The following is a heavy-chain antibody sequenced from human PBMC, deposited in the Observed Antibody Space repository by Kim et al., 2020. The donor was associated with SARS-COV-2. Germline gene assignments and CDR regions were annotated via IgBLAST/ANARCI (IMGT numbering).Heavy chain of an antibody. J-gene: IGHJ6*02. D-gene: IGHD4-17*01. Sequence: ASVKVSCKASGYTFTSYYMHWVRQAPGQGLEWMGIINPSGGSTSYAQKFQGRVTMTRDTSTSTVYMELSSLRSEDTAVYYCARERRDYVVRYYYGMDVWGQGTTVTVSS. V-gene: IGHV1-46*01. CDR3: ARERRDYVVRYYYGMDV. CDR1: GYTFTSYY. CDR2: INPSGGST.